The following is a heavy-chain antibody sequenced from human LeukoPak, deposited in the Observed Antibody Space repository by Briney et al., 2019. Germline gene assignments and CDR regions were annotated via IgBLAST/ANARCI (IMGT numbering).Heavy chain of an antibody. CDR2: ISSNGGST. CDR3: AKENSGSYLPYYFDY. V-gene: IGHV3-64*01. J-gene: IGHJ4*02. D-gene: IGHD1-26*01. Sequence: GGSLRLSCAASGFTFSSYAMHWVRQAPGKGLEYVSAISSNGGSTYYANSVKGRFTISRDNSKNTLYLQMNSLRAEDTAVYYCAKENSGSYLPYYFDYWGQGTLVTVSS. CDR1: GFTFSSYA.